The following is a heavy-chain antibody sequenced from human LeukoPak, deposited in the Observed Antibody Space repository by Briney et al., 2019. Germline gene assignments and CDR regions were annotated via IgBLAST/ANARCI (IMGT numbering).Heavy chain of an antibody. CDR2: INPNSGGT. D-gene: IGHD3-22*01. CDR3: AREYNYYDSSGYYP. V-gene: IGHV1-2*02. Sequence: ASVKVSCKASGYTFTGYYMHWVRQAPGQGLEWMGWINPNSGGTNYAQKLQGRVTMTTDTSTSTAYMELRSLRSDDTAVYYCAREYNYYDSSGYYPWGQGTLVTVSS. CDR1: GYTFTGYY. J-gene: IGHJ5*02.